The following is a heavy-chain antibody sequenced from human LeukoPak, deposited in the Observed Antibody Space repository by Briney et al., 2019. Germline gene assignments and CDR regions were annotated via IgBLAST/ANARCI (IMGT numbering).Heavy chain of an antibody. CDR1: GFSFNTYA. J-gene: IGHJ4*02. D-gene: IGHD3-10*01. V-gene: IGHV3-23*01. CDR3: AKDVGGFYGTGSYGY. Sequence: GGSLRLSCAASGFSFNTYAMSWVRQAPGKGLEWVSGISGNGGITNYADSVKGRFTISRDNSKNTVYLQMNRLRAEDTAVYYCAKDVGGFYGTGSYGYWGQGTLVTVSS. CDR2: ISGNGGIT.